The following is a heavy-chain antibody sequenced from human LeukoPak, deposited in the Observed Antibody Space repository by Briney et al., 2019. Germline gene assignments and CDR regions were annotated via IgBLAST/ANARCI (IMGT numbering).Heavy chain of an antibody. Sequence: PGGSLRLSCAASGFTFSSYWMSWVRQAPGKGLEWVANIKQDGSGKYYVDSVKGRSTISRDNAKNSLYLQMNSLRAEDTAVYYCARGGYSGYDLSFDYWGQGTLVTVSS. CDR2: IKQDGSGK. J-gene: IGHJ4*02. CDR1: GFTFSSYW. CDR3: ARGGYSGYDLSFDY. V-gene: IGHV3-7*01. D-gene: IGHD5-12*01.